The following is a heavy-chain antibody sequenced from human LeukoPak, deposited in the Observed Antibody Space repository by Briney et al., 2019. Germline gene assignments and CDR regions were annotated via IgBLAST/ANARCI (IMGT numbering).Heavy chain of an antibody. D-gene: IGHD3-22*01. CDR2: IYYSGST. Sequence: SETLSLTCTVSGGSISSSSYYWGWIRQPPGKGLEWIGSIYYSGSTYYNPSLKSRVTISVDTSKNQFSLKLSSVTAADTAVYYCARGYYDSSGYYYVGGAFDIWGQGTMVTVSS. J-gene: IGHJ3*02. CDR3: ARGYYDSSGYYYVGGAFDI. V-gene: IGHV4-39*07. CDR1: GGSISSSSYY.